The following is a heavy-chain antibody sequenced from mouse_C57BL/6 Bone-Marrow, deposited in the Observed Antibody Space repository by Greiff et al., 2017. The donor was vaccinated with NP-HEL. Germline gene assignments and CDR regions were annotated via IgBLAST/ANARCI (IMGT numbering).Heavy chain of an antibody. J-gene: IGHJ3*01. D-gene: IGHD1-1*01. CDR1: GYTFTTYW. CDR2: IDPSDSYT. V-gene: IGHV1-50*01. CDR3: ARKAYYGRSYGFAY. Sequence: VQLQQPGAELVKPGASVKLSCKASGYTFTTYWMQWVKQRPGQGLEWIGEIDPSDSYTNYNQKFKGKATLTVDTSSSTANMQLSSLTSEDSAVYYWARKAYYGRSYGFAYWGQGTLGTVSA.